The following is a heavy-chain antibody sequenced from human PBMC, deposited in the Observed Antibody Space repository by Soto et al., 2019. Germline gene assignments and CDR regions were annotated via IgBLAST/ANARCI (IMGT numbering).Heavy chain of an antibody. J-gene: IGHJ4*02. CDR2: INHSGST. D-gene: IGHD1-26*01. CDR1: GGSFSGYY. Sequence: QVQLQQWGAGLLKPSETLSLTCAVYGGSFSGYYWSWIRQPPGKGLEWIGEINHSGSTNYNPSLKSRVTISVDTSKNQFSQKLSSVTAADTAVYYCARLGSYPIDYWGQGTLVTVSS. CDR3: ARLGSYPIDY. V-gene: IGHV4-34*01.